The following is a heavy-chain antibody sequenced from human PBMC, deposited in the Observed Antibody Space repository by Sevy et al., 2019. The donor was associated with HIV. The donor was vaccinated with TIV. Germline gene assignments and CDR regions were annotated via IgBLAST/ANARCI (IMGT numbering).Heavy chain of an antibody. J-gene: IGHJ6*02. V-gene: IGHV3-23*01. CDR1: GFTFSSYV. Sequence: GGSLRLTCAASGFTFSSYVMSWVRQAPGKGLEWVSTISGSGGSTYYADSVKGRFTISRDNSKNTVYLQMNTLRAEDTAVYYCAKEAAMGYVWDQGTTVTVSS. CDR2: ISGSGGST. D-gene: IGHD5-18*01. CDR3: AKEAAMGYV.